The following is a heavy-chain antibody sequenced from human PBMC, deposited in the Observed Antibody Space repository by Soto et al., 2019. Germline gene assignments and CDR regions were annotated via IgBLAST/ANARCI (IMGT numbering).Heavy chain of an antibody. CDR2: TYYRSKWYN. CDR3: ARERGVLSEAFDI. V-gene: IGHV6-1*01. J-gene: IGHJ3*02. D-gene: IGHD3-10*01. CDR1: GDSVSSNSAA. Sequence: QALSLTFAISGDSVSSNSAACNLLRHSPSRGLEWLGRTYYRSKWYNDYVVSVKSRITINPDTSKNQFSLQLNSVTPEDTAVYYCARERGVLSEAFDIWGQGTVVTVSS.